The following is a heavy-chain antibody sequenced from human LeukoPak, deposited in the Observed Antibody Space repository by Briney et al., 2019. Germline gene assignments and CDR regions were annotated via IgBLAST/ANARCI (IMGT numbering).Heavy chain of an antibody. CDR2: IIPIFGTA. D-gene: IGHD1-14*01. V-gene: IGHV1-69*13. CDR1: GGTFSSYA. Sequence: SVKVSCKASGGTFSSYAISWVRQAPGQGLEWMGGIIPIFGTANYAQKFQGRVTITADESTSTAYMELSSLRSEDTAVYYCARDAPGYESGGYNLPLGYWGQGTLVTVSS. J-gene: IGHJ4*02. CDR3: ARDAPGYESGGYNLPLGY.